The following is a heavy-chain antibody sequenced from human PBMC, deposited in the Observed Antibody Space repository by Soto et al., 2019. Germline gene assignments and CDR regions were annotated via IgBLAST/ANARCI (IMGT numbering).Heavy chain of an antibody. CDR1: GFTISTYH. D-gene: IGHD6-19*01. CDR3: SRNTSGRQGSTLDI. CDR2: ISGSGSVT. Sequence: GGSLRLSCAASGFTISTYHLNWVRQAPGKGLEWVSYISGSGSVTYYTSSVRGRFTISRDNSRNTLYLQMNNLRAEDTAVYYCSRNTSGRQGSTLDIWGQGTMVTVSS. J-gene: IGHJ3*02. V-gene: IGHV3-48*01.